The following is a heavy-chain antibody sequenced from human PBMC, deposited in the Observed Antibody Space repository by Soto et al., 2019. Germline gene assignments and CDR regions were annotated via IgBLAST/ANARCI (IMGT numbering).Heavy chain of an antibody. CDR1: GFTFSSYR. V-gene: IGHV3-48*01. CDR3: ASQGVGATGYLY. J-gene: IGHJ1*01. Sequence: EVQLVESGGGLVQPGGSLRLSCAASGFTFSSYRMNWDRQATGKGMERVSYIDSSSFSKYYADSVSGRFTISRDNVKRSLNLQMNSLRAEDTAVYYCASQGVGATGYLYWGQGALVTVSS. CDR2: IDSSSFSK. D-gene: IGHD1-26*01.